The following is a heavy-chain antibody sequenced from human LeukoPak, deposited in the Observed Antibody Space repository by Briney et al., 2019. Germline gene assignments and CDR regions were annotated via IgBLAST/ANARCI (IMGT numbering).Heavy chain of an antibody. V-gene: IGHV3-73*01. Sequence: GGSLKLSCAASEFTFSDSTIHWVRQASGKGLEWVGRIRSKAKSYATTYAAAVKGRFTISRDDSKCTAHLQMNSLKTEDTAVYYCTTGAIVDGYFDLWGRGTLITVSS. J-gene: IGHJ2*01. CDR3: TTGAIVDGYFDL. D-gene: IGHD1-26*01. CDR1: EFTFSDST. CDR2: IRSKAKSYAT.